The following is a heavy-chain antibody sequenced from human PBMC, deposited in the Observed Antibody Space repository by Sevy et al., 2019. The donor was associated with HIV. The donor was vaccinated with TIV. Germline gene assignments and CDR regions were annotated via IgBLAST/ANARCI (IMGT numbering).Heavy chain of an antibody. D-gene: IGHD1-1*01. CDR2: ISYDGSNE. J-gene: IGHJ1*01. Sequence: GGSLRLSCAASGFTFSSFCMHWVRQAPGKGLEWVATISYDGSNEHYADSVKGRFTISRDNSKNALYLQMNSLRAEDTAVYYCALERLSSNVAEYFQNWGQGTLVTVSS. V-gene: IGHV3-30-3*01. CDR3: ALERLSSNVAEYFQN. CDR1: GFTFSSFC.